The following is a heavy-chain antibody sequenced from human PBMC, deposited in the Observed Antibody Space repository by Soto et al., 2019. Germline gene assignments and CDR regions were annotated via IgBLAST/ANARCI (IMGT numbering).Heavy chain of an antibody. CDR1: GGSMRDYF. CDR2: IHYSGTT. Sequence: SETLSLTCTVSGGSMRDYFWTWIRQPPGKGLEWIGYIHYSGTTSFFPSYNPSLRSRVTISEDTSKNQFSLKLLSVTTADTAVYFCXAGEASSRNLAPYYLDFWGQGTLVTVSS. J-gene: IGHJ4*02. CDR3: XAGEASSRNLAPYYLDF. D-gene: IGHD6-13*01. V-gene: IGHV4-59*01.